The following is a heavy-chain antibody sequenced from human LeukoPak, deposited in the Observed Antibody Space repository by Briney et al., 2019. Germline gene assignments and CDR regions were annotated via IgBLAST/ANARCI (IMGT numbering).Heavy chain of an antibody. CDR2: ISPSSSTI. CDR1: GFTFSNKS. Sequence: GGSLRLSCAASGFTFSNKSMNWVRQAPGKGLEWVSYISPSSSTIYYADSVKGRFTISRDNAKNSLSLQMNSLRAEDTAVYYCARDFCSSTSCFYDPWGQGTLVTVSS. V-gene: IGHV3-48*01. J-gene: IGHJ5*02. D-gene: IGHD2-2*01. CDR3: ARDFCSSTSCFYDP.